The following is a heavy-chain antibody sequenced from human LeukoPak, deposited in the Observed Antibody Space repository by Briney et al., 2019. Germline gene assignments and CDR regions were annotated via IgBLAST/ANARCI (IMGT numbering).Heavy chain of an antibody. J-gene: IGHJ4*02. Sequence: GSLRLSCAASGFTFSSYAMSWVRQAPGKGLEWVANIKHDGSEKYYVDSVKGRFTISRDNAKNSLYLQMNSLRAEDTAVYYCARDGSGEWPIGYWGQGILVTVSS. D-gene: IGHD3-10*01. CDR1: GFTFSSYA. CDR2: IKHDGSEK. CDR3: ARDGSGEWPIGY. V-gene: IGHV3-7*01.